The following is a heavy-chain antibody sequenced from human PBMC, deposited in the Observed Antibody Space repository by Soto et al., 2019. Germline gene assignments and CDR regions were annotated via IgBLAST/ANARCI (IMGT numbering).Heavy chain of an antibody. V-gene: IGHV1-2*02. J-gene: IGHJ4*02. Sequence: TVRVSCKASAYTFTGYYIHWVRQAPGQGLEWMGWMNPKNSDTRYAPQFQGRVTMTRATSINTAYMELSRLTSDDAAIYYCAREGPVGGNDEFDCWGQGTLVTVSS. D-gene: IGHD2-15*01. CDR1: AYTFTGYY. CDR2: MNPKNSDT. CDR3: AREGPVGGNDEFDC.